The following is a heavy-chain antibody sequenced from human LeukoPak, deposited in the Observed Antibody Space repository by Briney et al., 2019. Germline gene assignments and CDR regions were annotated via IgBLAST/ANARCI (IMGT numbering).Heavy chain of an antibody. CDR2: IYYSGST. V-gene: IGHV4-30-4*01. CDR1: GGCISSGDYY. Sequence: PSETLSLTCTVSGGCISSGDYYWSWIRQPPGKGLEWIGYIYYSGSTYYNPSLKSRVTISVDTSKNQFSLKLSSVTAADTAVYYCARDRITMVRGVMPHGMDVWGKGTTVTVSS. D-gene: IGHD3-10*01. CDR3: ARDRITMVRGVMPHGMDV. J-gene: IGHJ6*04.